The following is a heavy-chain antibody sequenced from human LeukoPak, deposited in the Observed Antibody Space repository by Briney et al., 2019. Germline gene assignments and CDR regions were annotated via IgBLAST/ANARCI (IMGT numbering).Heavy chain of an antibody. D-gene: IGHD6-19*01. CDR3: ANLAVTGPGDY. J-gene: IGHJ4*02. Sequence: GGSLRLSCAASGFTVSNNFLTWVRQAPGKGLECVSLIYSGGFTNYADSVRGRFTISRDNSKNTLYLQMNSLRAEDTAVYYCANLAVTGPGDYWGQGTLVTVSS. CDR1: GFTVSNNF. V-gene: IGHV3-53*01. CDR2: IYSGGFT.